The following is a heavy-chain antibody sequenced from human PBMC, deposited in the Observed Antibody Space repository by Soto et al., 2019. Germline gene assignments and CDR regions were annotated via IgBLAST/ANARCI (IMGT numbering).Heavy chain of an antibody. CDR3: ARELISYCGGGSCSPSSFYGDMEV. J-gene: IGHJ6*02. D-gene: IGHD2-15*01. Sequence: ASVKVSCKASGYTFTGYYMHWVRQAPGQGLEWMGWINPNSGGTNYAQKFQGRVTMTRDTSISTAYMELSRLRSDDTAVYYCARELISYCGGGSCSPSSFYGDMEVWGQGTTVTVSS. CDR2: INPNSGGT. CDR1: GYTFTGYY. V-gene: IGHV1-2*02.